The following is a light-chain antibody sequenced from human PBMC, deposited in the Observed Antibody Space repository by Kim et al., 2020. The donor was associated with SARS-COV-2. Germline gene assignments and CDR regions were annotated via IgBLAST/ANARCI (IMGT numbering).Light chain of an antibody. V-gene: IGKV1-33*01. CDR1: QDIDTY. J-gene: IGKJ5*01. Sequence: DIQMTQSPSSLSASVGDKVTITCQASQDIDTYLNWYQQKPGKAPKLLIYDASKLETGVPSRFSGSGSRTDFTFTIGSLQPEDIATYYCQQYDDFPLTFGQGTRLEIK. CDR2: DAS. CDR3: QQYDDFPLT.